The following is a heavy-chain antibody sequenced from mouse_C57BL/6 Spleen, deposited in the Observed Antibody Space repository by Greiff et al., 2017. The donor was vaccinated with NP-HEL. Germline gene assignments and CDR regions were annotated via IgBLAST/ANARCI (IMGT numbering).Heavy chain of an antibody. V-gene: IGHV1-59*01. J-gene: IGHJ3*01. Sequence: QVQLQQPGAELVRPGTSVKLSCKASGYTFTSYWMHWVKQRPGQGLEWIGVIDPSDSYTNYNQKFKGKATLTVDTSSSTAYMQVSSLTSEDSAVYYCARNYGRSLAWFAYWGQGTLVTVSA. CDR2: IDPSDSYT. CDR3: ARNYGRSLAWFAY. D-gene: IGHD1-1*01. CDR1: GYTFTSYW.